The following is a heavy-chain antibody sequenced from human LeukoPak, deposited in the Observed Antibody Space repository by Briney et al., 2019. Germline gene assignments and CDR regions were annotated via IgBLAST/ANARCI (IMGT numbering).Heavy chain of an antibody. D-gene: IGHD4-17*01. Sequence: GGSLRLSCAASGFTVSSNYMSWVRQAPGKGLEWVSAIYSGGSTYYADSVKGRFTISRDNSKNTLYLQMNSLRAEDTAVYYCARVLRDYGDYIPPGAFDIWGQGTMVTVSS. J-gene: IGHJ3*02. CDR3: ARVLRDYGDYIPPGAFDI. V-gene: IGHV3-66*01. CDR1: GFTVSSNY. CDR2: IYSGGST.